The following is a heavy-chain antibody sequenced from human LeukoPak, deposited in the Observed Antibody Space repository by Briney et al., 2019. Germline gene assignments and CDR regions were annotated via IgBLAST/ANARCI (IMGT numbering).Heavy chain of an antibody. CDR2: INHSGST. CDR3: ARHPIAAAGPRGFDP. D-gene: IGHD6-13*01. J-gene: IGHJ5*02. Sequence: SETLSLTCAVSGGSFRGYDRSWVRQPPGKGLEWIGEINHSGSTNYNPSLKSRVTISVDSSKNQFSLKLSSVTAADTAVYYCARHPIAAAGPRGFDPWGQGTLVTVSS. CDR1: GGSFRGYD. V-gene: IGHV4-34*01.